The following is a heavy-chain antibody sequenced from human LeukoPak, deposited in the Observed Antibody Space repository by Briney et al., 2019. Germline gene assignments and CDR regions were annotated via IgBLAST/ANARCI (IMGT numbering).Heavy chain of an antibody. D-gene: IGHD5-18*01. V-gene: IGHV3-23*01. CDR2: ISGSGGST. J-gene: IGHJ3*02. Sequence: GGSLRLSCAASGFTFSSYGMSWVRQAPGKGLEWVSAISGSGGSTYYADSVKGRFTISRDNSKNTLYLQMNSLRAEDTAVYYCARSAMANDAFDIWGQGTMVTVSS. CDR3: ARSAMANDAFDI. CDR1: GFTFSSYG.